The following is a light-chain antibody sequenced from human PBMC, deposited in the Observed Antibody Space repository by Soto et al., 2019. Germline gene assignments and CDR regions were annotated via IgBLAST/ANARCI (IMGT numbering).Light chain of an antibody. V-gene: IGLV2-14*03. Sequence: QSALTQPASVSGSPGQSIAISCNGTSSDIGSYNYVCWYQQHPGKVPKLMTYDVNNRPSGVSDRFSGSKSGNTATLTISGLQAEDEADYYCSAWTRSRTVVFGGGTKPTVL. CDR3: SAWTRSRTVV. J-gene: IGLJ3*02. CDR1: SSDIGSYNY. CDR2: DVN.